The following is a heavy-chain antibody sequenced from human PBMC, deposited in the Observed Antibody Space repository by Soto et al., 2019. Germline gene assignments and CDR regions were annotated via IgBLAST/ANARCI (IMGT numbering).Heavy chain of an antibody. CDR3: ARAIFGVVMSMDV. D-gene: IGHD3-3*01. CDR1: GYTFTSYA. Sequence: ASVKVSCKASGYTFTSYAMHWVRQAPGQRLEWMGWINAGNGNTKYPQKFQGRVTITRDTSASTAYMELSSLRSEDTAVYYCARAIFGVVMSMDVWGQGTTVTVSS. V-gene: IGHV1-3*01. J-gene: IGHJ6*02. CDR2: INAGNGNT.